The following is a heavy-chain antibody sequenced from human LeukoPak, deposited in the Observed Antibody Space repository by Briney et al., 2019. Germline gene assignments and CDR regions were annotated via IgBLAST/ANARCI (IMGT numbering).Heavy chain of an antibody. CDR3: ERELYSWYKRGGFDY. D-gene: IGHD6-13*01. Sequence: SETLCLTRAVYGGSFSGYYWCWVRPPPGKGREWVGEIILSGSTNYNPSLTSRVTTSVDTSKNQIPLKLSAVNAGDTAVYYCERELYSWYKRGGFDYWGQGTLVTVSS. V-gene: IGHV4-34*12. CDR2: IILSGST. J-gene: IGHJ4*02. CDR1: GGSFSGYY.